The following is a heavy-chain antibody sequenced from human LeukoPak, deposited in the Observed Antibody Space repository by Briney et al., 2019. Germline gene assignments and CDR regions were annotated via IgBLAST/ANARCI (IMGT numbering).Heavy chain of an antibody. J-gene: IGHJ4*02. D-gene: IGHD3-10*01. CDR2: INAGNGNT. V-gene: IGHV1-3*01. CDR3: ARDGGMVRGEDH. CDR1: GYTFTSYA. Sequence: ASVKVSCKASGYTFTSYAMHWVRQAPGQRLEWMGWINAGNGNTKYSQKFQGRVTITRDTSASTAYMELSSLRSEDTAVYYCARDGGMVRGEDHWGQGTLVTVSS.